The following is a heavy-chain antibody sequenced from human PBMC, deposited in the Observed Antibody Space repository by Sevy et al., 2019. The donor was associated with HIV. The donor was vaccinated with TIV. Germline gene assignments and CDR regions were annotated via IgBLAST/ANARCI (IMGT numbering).Heavy chain of an antibody. CDR3: ARPRFLEWLSSAAFDI. D-gene: IGHD3-3*01. CDR2: IAYDGSNK. V-gene: IGHV3-30*04. CDR1: GFVFSSYA. Sequence: GGSLRLSCTASGFVFSSYAMHWVRQAPGKGLEWVAFIAYDGSNKNYADSVKGRFTLSRDNSKNTLYLQMISLGAEDTAVYYRARPRFLEWLSSAAFDIWGQGTMVTVSS. J-gene: IGHJ3*02.